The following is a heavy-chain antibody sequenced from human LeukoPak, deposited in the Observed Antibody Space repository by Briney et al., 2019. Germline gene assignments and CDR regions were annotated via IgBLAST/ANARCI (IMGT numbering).Heavy chain of an antibody. Sequence: GGSLRLSCAASGFTFSSYGMHGVRQAPGKGLEWVAVISYDGSNKYYAHSVKGRFTISRDNSKNTLYLQMNSLRAEDTAVYYCAKARYCSSTSCRAEYFQHWGQGTLVTVSS. V-gene: IGHV3-30*18. CDR3: AKARYCSSTSCRAEYFQH. CDR1: GFTFSSYG. CDR2: ISYDGSNK. D-gene: IGHD2-2*01. J-gene: IGHJ1*01.